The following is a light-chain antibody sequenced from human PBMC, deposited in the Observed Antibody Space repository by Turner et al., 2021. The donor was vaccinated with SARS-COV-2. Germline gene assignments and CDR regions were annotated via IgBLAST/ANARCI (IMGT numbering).Light chain of an antibody. J-gene: IGKJ1*01. V-gene: IGKV4-1*01. CDR2: WAS. Sequence: DIVMTQSLDSLAVSLGERATINCKSSQSVLYSSNNKNYLAWYQQKPGQPPKLLIYWASTRESGVPDRFSGSGSGTDFTLTISSLQAEDVAVYCCQQYYSTPTFGQGTKVEIK. CDR3: QQYYSTPT. CDR1: QSVLYSSNNKNY.